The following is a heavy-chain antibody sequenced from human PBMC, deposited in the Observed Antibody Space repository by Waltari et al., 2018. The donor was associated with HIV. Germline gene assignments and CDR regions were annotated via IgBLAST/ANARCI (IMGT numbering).Heavy chain of an antibody. CDR1: GFASRNYD. CDR2: IVTSGDT. J-gene: IGHJ4*02. D-gene: IGHD6-13*01. Sequence: EVQLVESGGGLVQPGGSLRLSCAASGFASRNYDLHWVRQAAGKGLEWVSFIVTSGDTYYSDSVKGRFSISRENAENSFYLQMNSLTAGDTAVYYCARGKISAPGTSYFDYWGQGTLVTVSS. V-gene: IGHV3-13*01. CDR3: ARGKISAPGTSYFDY.